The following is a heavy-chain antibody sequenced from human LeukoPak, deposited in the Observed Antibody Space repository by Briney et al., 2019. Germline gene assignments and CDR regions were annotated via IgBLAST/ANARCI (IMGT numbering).Heavy chain of an antibody. Sequence: SQTLSLTCVVSGGSISRGSYYWNWIRQPAGKGLEWMGRIHNSGSTNYNPSLKSRVTISADMSRNQLSLQLTSVTAADTAMYYCARQTFGALYFDSWGQGALVIVSS. CDR2: IHNSGST. CDR3: ARQTFGALYFDS. V-gene: IGHV4-61*02. D-gene: IGHD3-10*01. CDR1: GGSISRGSYY. J-gene: IGHJ4*02.